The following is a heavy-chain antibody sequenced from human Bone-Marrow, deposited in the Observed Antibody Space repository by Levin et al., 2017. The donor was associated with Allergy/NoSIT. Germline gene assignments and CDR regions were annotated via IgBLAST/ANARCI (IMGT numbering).Heavy chain of an antibody. J-gene: IGHJ3*02. Sequence: GESLKISCKASGYTFTSYGISWVRQAPGQGLEWMGWISAYNGNTNYAQKLQGRVTMTTDTSTSTAYMELRSLRSDDTAVYYCARGHDGAVAGTDAFDIWGQGTMVTVSS. D-gene: IGHD6-19*01. V-gene: IGHV1-18*01. CDR3: ARGHDGAVAGTDAFDI. CDR1: GYTFTSYG. CDR2: ISAYNGNT.